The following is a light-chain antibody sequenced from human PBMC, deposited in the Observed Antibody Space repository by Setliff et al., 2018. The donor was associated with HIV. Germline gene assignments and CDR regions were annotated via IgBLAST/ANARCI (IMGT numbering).Light chain of an antibody. Sequence: QSALMQPPSVSGAPGQRVTISCTGSSSNIGAGYDVHWYQQLPGTVPRLLIYLNSNRPSGVPDRFSGSKSGTSASLAITGLQAEDEADYYCQSYDSSLSGSYVFGTGTKGTVL. V-gene: IGLV1-40*01. CDR2: LNS. CDR3: QSYDSSLSGSYV. CDR1: SSNIGAGYD. J-gene: IGLJ1*01.